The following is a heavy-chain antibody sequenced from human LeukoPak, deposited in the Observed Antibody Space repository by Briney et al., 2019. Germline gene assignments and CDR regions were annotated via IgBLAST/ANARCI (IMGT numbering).Heavy chain of an antibody. J-gene: IGHJ4*02. CDR2: IKQDGSEK. V-gene: IGHV3-7*01. Sequence: GGSLRLSCAASGFTFSNAWMSWVRQAPGKGLEWVANIKQDGSEKYYVDSVKGRFTISRDNAKNSLYLQMNSLRAEDTAVYYCARARLGYCSSTSCYTGYFDYWGQGTLVTVSS. CDR1: GFTFSNAW. D-gene: IGHD2-2*01. CDR3: ARARLGYCSSTSCYTGYFDY.